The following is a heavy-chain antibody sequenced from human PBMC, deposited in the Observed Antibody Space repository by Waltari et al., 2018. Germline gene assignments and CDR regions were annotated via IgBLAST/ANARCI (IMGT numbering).Heavy chain of an antibody. J-gene: IGHJ3*02. Sequence: QVQLQESGPGLVKPSETLSLTCTVSGGSISSNYWSWIRQPQGKGLEWIWYIYYSGRTTYNPSLKSRVTISVDTSKNPFALKLSSVTAADTAVYYCARELAAHNAFDIWGQGTMVTVSS. D-gene: IGHD6-6*01. CDR2: IYYSGRT. CDR3: ARELAAHNAFDI. V-gene: IGHV4-59*01. CDR1: GGSISSNY.